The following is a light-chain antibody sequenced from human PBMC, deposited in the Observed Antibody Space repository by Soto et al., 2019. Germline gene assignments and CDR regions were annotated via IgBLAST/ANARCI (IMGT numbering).Light chain of an antibody. J-gene: IGLJ1*01. CDR2: EVS. CDR1: ISDVGGYNY. Sequence: QSVLTQPSSLSGSPGQSITISCTGTISDVGGYNYVSWYQQHPGKAPKLMIYEVSNRPSGVSNRFSGSKSGNTASLTISGLQAEDEADYYCSSYTSSSTISYVFGTGTKVTVL. V-gene: IGLV2-14*01. CDR3: SSYTSSSTISYV.